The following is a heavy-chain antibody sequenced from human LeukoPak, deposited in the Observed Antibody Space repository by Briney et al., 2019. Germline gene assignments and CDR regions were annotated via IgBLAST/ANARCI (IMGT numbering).Heavy chain of an antibody. CDR1: GFTVSSNY. CDR2: IYSGGST. V-gene: IGHV3-53*04. CDR3: ARETYDILTGYPPGAFDI. D-gene: IGHD3-9*01. Sequence: PGGSLRLSCAASGFTVSSNYMSWIRQAPGKGLEWVSVIYSGGSTYYADSVKGRFTISRHNSKNTLYLQMNSLRAEDTAVYYCARETYDILTGYPPGAFDIWGQGTMVTVSS. J-gene: IGHJ3*02.